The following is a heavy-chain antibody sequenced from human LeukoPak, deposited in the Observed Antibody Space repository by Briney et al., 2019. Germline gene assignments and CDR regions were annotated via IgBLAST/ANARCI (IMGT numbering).Heavy chain of an antibody. D-gene: IGHD4-23*01. V-gene: IGHV3-23*01. J-gene: IGHJ4*02. CDR1: GFTFSSYA. Sequence: GGSLRLSCAASGFTFSSYAMSWVRQAPRKGLGWVSTSSDTTYYTDSVKGRFTISRDTSKNTLYLQMNSLGAADTAVYYCARSRGPGNHYFDYWGQGALVTVSS. CDR3: ARSRGPGNHYFDY. CDR2: SSDTT.